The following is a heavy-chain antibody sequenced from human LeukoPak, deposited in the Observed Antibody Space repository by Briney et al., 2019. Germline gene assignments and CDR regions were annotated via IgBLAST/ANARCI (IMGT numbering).Heavy chain of an antibody. CDR3: AREPGYDFWSGYGAFGY. D-gene: IGHD3-3*01. Sequence: ASVKVSCKASGYTFTSYAMNWVRQAPGQGLEWMGWINTNTGNPTCAQGFTGRFVFSLDTSVSTAYLQISSLKAEDTAVYYCAREPGYDFWSGYGAFGYWGQGTLVTVSS. CDR2: INTNTGNP. J-gene: IGHJ4*02. V-gene: IGHV7-4-1*02. CDR1: GYTFTSYA.